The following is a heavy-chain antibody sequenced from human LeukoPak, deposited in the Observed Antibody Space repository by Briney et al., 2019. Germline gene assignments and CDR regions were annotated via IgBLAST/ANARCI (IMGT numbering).Heavy chain of an antibody. CDR3: ADGGELSSFDY. CDR2: ISGSGGST. J-gene: IGHJ4*02. D-gene: IGHD3-16*02. CDR1: GFTFSSYA. V-gene: IGHV3-23*01. Sequence: GGSLRLSCAASGFTFSSYAMSWVRQAPGKGLEWVSAISGSGGSTYYADSVKGRFTISRDYSKNTLYLQMNSLRAEDTAVYYCADGGELSSFDYWGQGTLVTVSS.